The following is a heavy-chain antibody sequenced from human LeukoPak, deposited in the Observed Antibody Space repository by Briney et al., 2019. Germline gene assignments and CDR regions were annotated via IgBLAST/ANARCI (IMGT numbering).Heavy chain of an antibody. CDR2: ISAYNGNT. CDR3: ARWIQLWYYFDY. Sequence: ASVKVSCKASGYTFMSYGISWVRQAPGQGLEWMGWISAYNGNTNYAQKLQGRVTMTTETSTSTAYMELRSLRSDDMAVYYCARWIQLWYYFDYWGQGTLVTVSS. CDR1: GYTFMSYG. V-gene: IGHV1-18*03. J-gene: IGHJ4*02. D-gene: IGHD5-18*01.